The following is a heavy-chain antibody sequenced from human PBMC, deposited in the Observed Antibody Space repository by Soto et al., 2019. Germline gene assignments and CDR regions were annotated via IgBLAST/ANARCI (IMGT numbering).Heavy chain of an antibody. Sequence: GGSLRLSCAASGFTFSSYWMSWVRQAPGRGLEWVANIKQDGSEKYYVDSVKGRFTISRDNAKNSLYLQMNSLRAEDTAVYYCARREGFWSNDHYGMDVWGQGTTVTVSS. CDR1: GFTFSSYW. CDR2: IKQDGSEK. J-gene: IGHJ6*02. D-gene: IGHD3-3*01. V-gene: IGHV3-7*05. CDR3: ARREGFWSNDHYGMDV.